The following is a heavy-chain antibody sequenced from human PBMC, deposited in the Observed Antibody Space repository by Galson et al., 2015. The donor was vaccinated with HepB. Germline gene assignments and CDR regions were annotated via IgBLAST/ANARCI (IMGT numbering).Heavy chain of an antibody. CDR1: RFPCSSYA. CDR2: ISYDGNNK. J-gene: IGHJ6*03. CDR3: AREGSEGYSNSADYCYHYMDV. V-gene: IGHV3-30-3*01. Sequence: SLRLSCAAARFPCSSYAMYWVRQAPVKGLEWVAVISYDGNNKYYADAVKIRFTISRDNSKNTLYLQMNSLRAEDMAVYYCAREGSEGYSNSADYCYHYMDVWGTATTVSV. D-gene: IGHD4-11*01.